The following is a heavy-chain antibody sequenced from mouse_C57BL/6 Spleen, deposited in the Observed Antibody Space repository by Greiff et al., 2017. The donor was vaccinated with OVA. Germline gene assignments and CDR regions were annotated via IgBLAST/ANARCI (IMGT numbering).Heavy chain of an antibody. CDR3: ATAYYSNYEGGDY. CDR1: GYTFTSYW. CDR2: IPPNSGSP. Sequence: VQLQQPGAALVTPGASVQLSCKASGYTFTSYWMHWVKQRPGQGLEWIGMIPPNSGSPNYNEKFKSKATMTVDKSSSTAYMQLSSLTSEDAAVYYCATAYYSNYEGGDYWGQGTSGTVSS. V-gene: IGHV1-64*01. J-gene: IGHJ4*01. D-gene: IGHD2-5*01.